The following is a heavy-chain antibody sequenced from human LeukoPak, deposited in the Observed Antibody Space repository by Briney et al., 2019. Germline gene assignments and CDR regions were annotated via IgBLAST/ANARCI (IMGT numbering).Heavy chain of an antibody. Sequence: GGSLRLSCAASGFTFSSYWMHWVRQAPGKGLVWVSRIKSDGSTNCADSVKGRFTISRDNAKNTLSLQMDSLRAEDTGVYYCARAPSEIGGYYPEYFRHWGQGTLVTVSS. CDR1: GFTFSSYW. J-gene: IGHJ1*01. CDR2: IKSDGST. D-gene: IGHD3-22*01. V-gene: IGHV3-74*01. CDR3: ARAPSEIGGYYPEYFRH.